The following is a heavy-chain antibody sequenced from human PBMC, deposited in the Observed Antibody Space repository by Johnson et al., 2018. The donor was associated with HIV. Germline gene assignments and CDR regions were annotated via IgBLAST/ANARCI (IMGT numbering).Heavy chain of an antibody. CDR2: IYSGGST. CDR1: GFTFSSYA. Sequence: VQLVESGGGLVQPGGSLRLSCAASGFTFSSYAMSWVRQAPGKGLEWVSVIYSGGSTYYADSVKGRFTISRDNAKNSLYLQMNSLRAEDTAVYYCARDGYSSGWYGNAFDIWGQGTMVTVSS. D-gene: IGHD6-19*01. CDR3: ARDGYSSGWYGNAFDI. V-gene: IGHV3-66*01. J-gene: IGHJ3*02.